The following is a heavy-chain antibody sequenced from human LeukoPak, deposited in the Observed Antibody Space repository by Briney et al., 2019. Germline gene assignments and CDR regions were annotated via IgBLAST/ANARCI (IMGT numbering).Heavy chain of an antibody. V-gene: IGHV6-1*01. CDR3: ARLSWGWKAFDI. Sequence: SQSLSLTCAISGDSVSSGSAAWNWIRQSPSRGLEWLGRTYYNSKWYNDYAVSVKSRMTFNPDTSKDQFSLHLNSVTPEDTAVYYCARLSWGWKAFDIWGQGTSLTVSS. CDR2: TYYNSKWYN. CDR1: GDSVSSGSAA. D-gene: IGHD6-13*01. J-gene: IGHJ3*02.